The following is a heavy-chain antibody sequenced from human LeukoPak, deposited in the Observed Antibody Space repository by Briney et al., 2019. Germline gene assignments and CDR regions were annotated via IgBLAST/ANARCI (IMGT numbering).Heavy chain of an antibody. J-gene: IGHJ4*02. D-gene: IGHD3-3*01. CDR3: ARGGRVFGVVIIPY. Sequence: PGVSLRLSCAASGFTFSSYGMHWVRQAPGKGLEWVAVIWYDGSNKYYADSVKGRFTISRDNSKNTLYLQMNSLRAEDTAVYYCARGGRVFGVVIIPYWGQGTLVTVSS. CDR1: GFTFSSYG. CDR2: IWYDGSNK. V-gene: IGHV3-33*01.